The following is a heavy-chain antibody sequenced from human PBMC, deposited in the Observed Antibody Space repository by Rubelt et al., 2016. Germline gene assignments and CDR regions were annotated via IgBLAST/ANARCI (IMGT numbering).Heavy chain of an antibody. CDR1: GFTFTSSA. CDR2: IVVGRGNT. Sequence: QMQLAQSGPEVKKPGTSVKVSCKASGFTFTSSAVQWVRQARGQRLEWIGRIVVGRGNTNYAQKFQERVTITRDMSTSTAYMGLSSLRSEDTAVYYCAADSGYGPSMDVRGQGTTVTVSS. J-gene: IGHJ6*02. CDR3: AADSGYGPSMDV. V-gene: IGHV1-58*01. D-gene: IGHD5-12*01.